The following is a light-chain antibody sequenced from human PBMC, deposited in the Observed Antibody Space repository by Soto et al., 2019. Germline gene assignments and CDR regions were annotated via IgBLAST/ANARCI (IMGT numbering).Light chain of an antibody. CDR3: QQYNSYSWT. CDR2: DAS. V-gene: IGKV1-5*01. J-gene: IGKJ1*01. Sequence: DIQMTQAPSTLSASVGDRVTITCRASQSISYWFAWYQQKPGKAPTLLIYDASTMESGVPSRFSGSGFGTDFTLTISTLQPEDFGTYYCQQYNSYSWTFGQGTKV. CDR1: QSISYW.